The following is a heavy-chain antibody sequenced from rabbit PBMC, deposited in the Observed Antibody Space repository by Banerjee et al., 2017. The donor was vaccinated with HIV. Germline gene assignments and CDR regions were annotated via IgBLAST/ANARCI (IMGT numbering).Heavy chain of an antibody. CDR3: ARDLAGVIGWNFGL. CDR1: GFDFSSNV. Sequence: QEQLEESGGGLVKPEGSLTLTCKASGFDFSSNVMCWVRQAPGKGPEWIACINTSSGNTVYASWAKGRFTISKTSSTTVTLQMTSLTAADTATYFCARDLAGVIGWNFGLWGPGTLVTVS. D-gene: IGHD4-1*01. CDR2: INTSSGNT. J-gene: IGHJ6*01. V-gene: IGHV1S45*01.